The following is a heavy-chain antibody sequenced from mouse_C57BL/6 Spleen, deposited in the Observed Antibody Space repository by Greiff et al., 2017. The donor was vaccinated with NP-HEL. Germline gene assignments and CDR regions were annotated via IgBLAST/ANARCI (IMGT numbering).Heavy chain of an antibody. Sequence: EVKLVESGGGLVKPGGSLKLSCAASGFTFSSYAMSWVRQTPEKRLEWVATISDGGSYTYYPDNVKGRFTISRDNAKNNLYLQMSHLKSEDTAMYYCARDECYGSDYYAMDYWGQGTSVTVSS. CDR3: ARDECYGSDYYAMDY. CDR1: GFTFSSYA. CDR2: ISDGGSYT. V-gene: IGHV5-4*01. J-gene: IGHJ4*01. D-gene: IGHD1-1*01.